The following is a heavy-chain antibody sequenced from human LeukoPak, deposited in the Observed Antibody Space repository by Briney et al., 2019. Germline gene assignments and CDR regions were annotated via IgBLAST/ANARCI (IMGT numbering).Heavy chain of an antibody. V-gene: IGHV3-53*01. J-gene: IGHJ3*02. CDR2: IYSDGRT. Sequence: AGGSLRLSWAACGFTVSNKYMTWVRQAPGKGLEWVSLIYSDGRTYYADSVKGRCTISRDNSKNTLYLQMNSLRVEDTAVYFCARGLSLSGYLDAFDIWGQGTMVTVSS. CDR3: ARGLSLSGYLDAFDI. CDR1: GFTVSNKY. D-gene: IGHD3-22*01.